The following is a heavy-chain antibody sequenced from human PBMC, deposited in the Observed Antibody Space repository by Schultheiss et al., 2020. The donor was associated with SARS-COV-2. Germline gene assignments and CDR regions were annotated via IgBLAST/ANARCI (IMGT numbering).Heavy chain of an antibody. CDR1: GFTFSSYA. J-gene: IGHJ3*02. CDR2: IKSKIDGGTT. V-gene: IGHV3-15*01. D-gene: IGHD2-8*01. Sequence: GGSLRLSCSASGFTFSSYAMHWVRQAPGKGLEWVGRIKSKIDGGTTDYAAPVKGRFTISRDDSKNTLYLQMNSLKTEDTAVYYCTTAVDIVLMVYADDAFDIWGQGTMVTVSS. CDR3: TTAVDIVLMVYADDAFDI.